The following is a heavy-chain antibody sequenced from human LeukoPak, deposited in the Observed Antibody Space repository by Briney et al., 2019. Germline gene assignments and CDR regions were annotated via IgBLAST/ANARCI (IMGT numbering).Heavy chain of an antibody. J-gene: IGHJ5*02. Sequence: ASVKVSCKASGYTFTSYAISWVRQAPGQGLEWMGRIIPIFGTANYAQKFQGRVTITTDESTSTAHMELSSLRSEDTAVYYCAREGSSGYNNWFDPWGQGTLVTVSS. CDR1: GYTFTSYA. V-gene: IGHV1-69*05. D-gene: IGHD3-22*01. CDR2: IIPIFGTA. CDR3: AREGSSGYNNWFDP.